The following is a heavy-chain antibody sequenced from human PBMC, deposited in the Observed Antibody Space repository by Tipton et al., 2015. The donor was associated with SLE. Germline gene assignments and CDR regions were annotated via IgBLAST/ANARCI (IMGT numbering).Heavy chain of an antibody. J-gene: IGHJ3*02. CDR2: INSDGSAT. CDR3: ARDPDWTTYDAFDI. Sequence: SLRLSCAASGFTFSSYWMHWVRQVPGKGLVWVSRINSDGSATSYADSVKGRFTISRDNAKNTLFLQMNSLRAEDSAVYYCARDPDWTTYDAFDIWGQGTMVTVSS. CDR1: GFTFSSYW. D-gene: IGHD1-1*01. V-gene: IGHV3-74*01.